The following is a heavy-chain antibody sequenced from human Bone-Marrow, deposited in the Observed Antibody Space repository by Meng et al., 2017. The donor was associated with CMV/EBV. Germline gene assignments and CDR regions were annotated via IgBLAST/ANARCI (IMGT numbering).Heavy chain of an antibody. CDR2: INPNSGGT. CDR1: GYTFTGYY. V-gene: IGHV1-2*02. J-gene: IGHJ4*02. CDR3: AKDSEAMFSGEQQLTH. D-gene: IGHD6-13*01. Sequence: ASVKVSCKASGYTFTGYYMHWVRQAPGQGLEWMGWINPNSGGTNYAQNIQGRVTVTRDTSISTAYMELSRLRSDDTAVYYCAKDSEAMFSGEQQLTHWGQGTLVTVSS.